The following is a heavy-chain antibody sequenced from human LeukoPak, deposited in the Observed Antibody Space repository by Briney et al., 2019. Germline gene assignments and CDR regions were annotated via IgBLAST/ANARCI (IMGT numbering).Heavy chain of an antibody. CDR1: GGSISSSSYY. D-gene: IGHD1-26*01. V-gene: IGHV4-61*02. CDR3: ARAGVLGVVGATKSWFDP. J-gene: IGHJ5*02. Sequence: NPSETLSLTCTVSGGSISSSSYYWGWIRQPPGKGLEWIGRIYTSGSTNYNPSLKSRVTISVDTSKNQFSLKLSSVTAADTAVYYCARAGVLGVVGATKSWFDPWGQGTLVTVSS. CDR2: IYTSGST.